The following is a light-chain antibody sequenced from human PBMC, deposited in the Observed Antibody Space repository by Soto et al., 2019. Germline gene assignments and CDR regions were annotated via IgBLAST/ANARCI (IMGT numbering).Light chain of an antibody. J-gene: IGLJ1*01. Sequence: QSALTQPPSASGSPGQSVAISCTGTSSDVGGYNYVSWYQQHPGKAPKLMIYEVSSRPSGVSNRFSGSKSGNTASLTISGLQPEDEADYYCSSYTSSSTLYVFGTGTKLTVL. V-gene: IGLV2-14*01. CDR1: SSDVGGYNY. CDR3: SSYTSSSTLYV. CDR2: EVS.